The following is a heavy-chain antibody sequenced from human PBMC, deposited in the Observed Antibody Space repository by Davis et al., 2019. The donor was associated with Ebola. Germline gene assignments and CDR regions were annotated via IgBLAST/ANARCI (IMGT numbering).Heavy chain of an antibody. J-gene: IGHJ6*02. CDR3: ARAFSSEIYYYGMDV. D-gene: IGHD6-13*01. CDR2: ISSSSSTI. CDR1: GFTFSSYS. V-gene: IGHV3-48*01. Sequence: GGSLRLSCAASGFTFSSYSMNWVRQAPGKGLEWVSYISSSSSTIYYADSVKGRFTISRDNSKNTLYLQMNSLRAEDTAVYYCARAFSSEIYYYGMDVWGQGTTVTVSS.